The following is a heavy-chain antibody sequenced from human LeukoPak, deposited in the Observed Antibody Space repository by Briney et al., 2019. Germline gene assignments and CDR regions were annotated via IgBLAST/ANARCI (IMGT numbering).Heavy chain of an antibody. CDR3: TKAGYSSL. CDR1: GFTFSSYW. J-gene: IGHJ4*02. V-gene: IGHV3-7*03. CDR2: IKTDGSEK. D-gene: IGHD6-13*01. Sequence: HPGGSLRLSCEASGFTFSSYWMSWVRQAPGKGLEWVANIKTDGSEKYYVDSVKGRFTISRDNAKNSLYLQMNSLRAEDTAVYYCTKAGYSSLWGQGTLVTVSS.